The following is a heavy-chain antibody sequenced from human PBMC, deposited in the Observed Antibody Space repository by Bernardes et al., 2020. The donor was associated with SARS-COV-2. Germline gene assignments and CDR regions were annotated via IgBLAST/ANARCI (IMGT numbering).Heavy chain of an antibody. V-gene: IGHV3-23*01. D-gene: IGHD3-10*01. CDR3: AKATGSMWPVRGVKASSSDY. CDR1: GFTFSSYA. CDR2: ISDSGGST. J-gene: IGHJ4*02. Sequence: GGSLRLSCAASGFTFSSYAMNWVRQAPGKGLEWVSGISDSGGSTYYADSVKGRFTISRDNSKNTLYLQMNSLRAEDTAVYYCAKATGSMWPVRGVKASSSDYWGQGTLVTVSS.